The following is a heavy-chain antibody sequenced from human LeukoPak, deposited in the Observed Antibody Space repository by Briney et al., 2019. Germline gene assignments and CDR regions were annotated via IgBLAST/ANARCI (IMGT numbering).Heavy chain of an antibody. CDR2: ISPSSSSI. CDR1: EFTFSVYT. V-gene: IGHV3-21*01. Sequence: GGSLRLSCTASEFTFSVYTMNWVRQAPGKGLEWVSSISPSSSSIYYADSVSGRFPVSRDNAKKSLSLQMNSLRVEDTAIYYCARETYNDFWSGLNWFDPWGQGTLVTVSS. D-gene: IGHD3-3*01. J-gene: IGHJ5*02. CDR3: ARETYNDFWSGLNWFDP.